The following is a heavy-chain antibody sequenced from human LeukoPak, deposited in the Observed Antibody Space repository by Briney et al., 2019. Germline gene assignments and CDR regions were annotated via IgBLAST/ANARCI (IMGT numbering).Heavy chain of an antibody. CDR3: AKQAFGDYLYYFDH. CDR1: GLTFSSYE. Sequence: GGSLRLSCAASGLTFSSYEMNWVRQAPGKGLEWVSYISSSGSTIYYADSVKGRFTISRDNAKNSLYLQMNSLRAEDTAVYYCAKQAFGDYLYYFDHWGQGTLVTVSS. CDR2: ISSSGSTI. V-gene: IGHV3-48*03. J-gene: IGHJ4*02. D-gene: IGHD4-17*01.